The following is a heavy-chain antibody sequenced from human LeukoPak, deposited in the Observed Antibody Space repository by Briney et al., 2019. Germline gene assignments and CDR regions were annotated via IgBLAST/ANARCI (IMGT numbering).Heavy chain of an antibody. V-gene: IGHV4-4*02. CDR2: IYHSGST. Sequence: SGTLSLTCAVSVGSISSSNWWSWVRQPPGKGLVWIGEIYHSGSTNYNPSLKSRVTISVDTSKNQLSLKLSSVTAADTAVYYCAAIEWFGELFNYWGQGTLVTVSS. D-gene: IGHD3-10*01. CDR1: VGSISSSNW. J-gene: IGHJ4*02. CDR3: AAIEWFGELFNY.